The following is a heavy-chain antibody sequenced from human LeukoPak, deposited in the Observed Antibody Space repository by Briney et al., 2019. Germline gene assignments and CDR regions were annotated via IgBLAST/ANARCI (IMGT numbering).Heavy chain of an antibody. CDR3: AREWFGELPFDY. V-gene: IGHV1-69*04. Sequence: SVKVSCKASGGTFSSYAISWVRQAPGQGLEWMGRIIPIFGIANYAQKFLGRVTITADKSTSTAYMELSSLRSEDTAVYYCAREWFGELPFDYWGQGTLVTVSS. J-gene: IGHJ4*02. CDR2: IIPIFGIA. CDR1: GGTFSSYA. D-gene: IGHD3-10*01.